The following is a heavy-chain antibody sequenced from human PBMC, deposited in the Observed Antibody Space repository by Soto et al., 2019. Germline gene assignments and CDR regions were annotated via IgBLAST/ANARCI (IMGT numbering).Heavy chain of an antibody. CDR1: GFNFSTFT. CDR3: AIESDGGY. CDR2: ISATTGNT. Sequence: EVRLLESGGGLVQPGGSLRLSCAASGFNFSTFTMIWVRQAPGKGLEWVSGISATTGNTYYADSVKGRFTISRDNFENTLFLQMNNLRAEDTALYYCAIESDGGYWGQGTLVTVS. V-gene: IGHV3-23*01. J-gene: IGHJ4*02. D-gene: IGHD2-21*01.